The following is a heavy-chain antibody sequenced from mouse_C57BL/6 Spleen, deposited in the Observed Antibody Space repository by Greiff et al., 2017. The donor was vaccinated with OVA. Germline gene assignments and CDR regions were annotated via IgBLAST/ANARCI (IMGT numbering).Heavy chain of an antibody. CDR1: GYTFTDYY. D-gene: IGHD2-5*01. Sequence: QVQLQQSGAELVRPGASVKLSCKASGYTFTDYYINWVKQRPGQGLEWIARIYPGSGNTYYNEKFKGKATLTAEKSSSTAYMQLSSLTSEYSAVYFCARGYSNFFDYWGQVTTLTVSS. J-gene: IGHJ2*01. V-gene: IGHV1-76*01. CDR2: IYPGSGNT. CDR3: ARGYSNFFDY.